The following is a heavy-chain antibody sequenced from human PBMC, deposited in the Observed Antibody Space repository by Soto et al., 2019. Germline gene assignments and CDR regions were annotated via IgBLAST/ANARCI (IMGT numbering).Heavy chain of an antibody. Sequence: QVQLQESGPGLVKPSETLSLTCTVSGGSVSSGSYYWSWIRQPPGKGLEWIGYIYYSGSTNYNPSLKRRVTISVDTSKNQFSLKLSSVTAADTAVYYCATGPLYCSSTSCYANWFDPWGQGTLVTVSS. V-gene: IGHV4-61*01. CDR3: ATGPLYCSSTSCYANWFDP. J-gene: IGHJ5*02. CDR1: GGSVSSGSYY. CDR2: IYYSGST. D-gene: IGHD2-2*01.